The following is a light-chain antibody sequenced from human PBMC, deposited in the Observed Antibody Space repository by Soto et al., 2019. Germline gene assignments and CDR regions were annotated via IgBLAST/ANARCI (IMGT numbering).Light chain of an antibody. CDR3: QHRSSWPLT. Sequence: EIVLTQSPATLSLSPGERVTLSCRATQSVSTYLAWYQQKPGQAPRLLIYDASNRATGIPVRFSGSGSGTDFTLTISSLEPEDFAVYYCQHRSSWPLTFGGGTKVEI. V-gene: IGKV3-11*01. J-gene: IGKJ4*01. CDR1: QSVSTY. CDR2: DAS.